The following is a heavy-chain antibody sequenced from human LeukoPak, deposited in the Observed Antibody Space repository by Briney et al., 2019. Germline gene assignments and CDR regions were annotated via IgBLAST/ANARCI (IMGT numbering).Heavy chain of an antibody. Sequence: GASVKVCCKASGYTFTGHFIHWWRQAPGQGLEWMGWSNPNSGDTNYAQKFQGRVTMTRDTSISTAYMELSRVRSDDAAVYYCAREYSRFSGTYYDYWGQGTLVIVSS. V-gene: IGHV1-2*02. D-gene: IGHD1-26*01. CDR2: SNPNSGDT. J-gene: IGHJ4*02. CDR1: GYTFTGHF. CDR3: AREYSRFSGTYYDY.